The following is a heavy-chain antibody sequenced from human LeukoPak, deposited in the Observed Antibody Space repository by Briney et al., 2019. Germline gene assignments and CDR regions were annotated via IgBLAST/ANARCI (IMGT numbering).Heavy chain of an antibody. CDR1: GGSISSYY. J-gene: IGHJ5*02. Sequence: SETLSLTCTVSGGSISSYYWSWIRQPAGKGLEWIGRIYTSGSTNYNPSLKSRVTISVDKSKNQFSLKLSSVTAADTAVYYCARDSCSSTSCYNNWFDPWGQGTLVTVSS. V-gene: IGHV4-4*07. CDR2: IYTSGST. CDR3: ARDSCSSTSCYNNWFDP. D-gene: IGHD2-2*02.